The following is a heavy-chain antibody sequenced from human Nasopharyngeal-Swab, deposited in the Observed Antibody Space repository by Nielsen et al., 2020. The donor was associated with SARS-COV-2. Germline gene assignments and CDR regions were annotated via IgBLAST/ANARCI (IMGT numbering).Heavy chain of an antibody. D-gene: IGHD5-24*01. Sequence: RQAPGKGLEWIGYIYYSGSTNYNPSLKSRVTTSVDTSKNQFSLKLSSVTAADTAVYYCAGGRDGYTNYYYYYGMDVWGQGTTVTV. CDR2: IYYSGST. V-gene: IGHV4-59*01. J-gene: IGHJ6*02. CDR3: AGGRDGYTNYYYYYGMDV.